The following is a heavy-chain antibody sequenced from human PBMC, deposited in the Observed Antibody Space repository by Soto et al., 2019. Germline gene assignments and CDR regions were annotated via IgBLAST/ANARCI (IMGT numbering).Heavy chain of an antibody. CDR2: ITETGGDT. J-gene: IGHJ6*02. CDR1: GFTFSKFV. Sequence: EVQLLESGGDLVQPGGSLRLSCAASGFTFSKFVMRWVRQTPGKGLEWVSTITETGGDTYYTDSVKGRFTISRDNSKNTLYHQITSLRAEDTALYYCTKAPPDRHHRDVWGQGTTVTVSS. V-gene: IGHV3-23*01. CDR3: TKAPPDRHHRDV.